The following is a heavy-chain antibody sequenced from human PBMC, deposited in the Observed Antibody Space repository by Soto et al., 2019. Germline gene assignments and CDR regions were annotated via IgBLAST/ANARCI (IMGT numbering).Heavy chain of an antibody. V-gene: IGHV3-7*01. D-gene: IGHD3-10*01. J-gene: IGHJ4*02. CDR1: GSTFCSYW. CDR3: ARDYGSGRYPHI. Sequence: GGSLRLSCVAAGSTFCSYWMCWVCKAPGKGLEWVANIKQDGSEKCYVDSVKGRFTISRDNAKNSLYLQMNSLRAEDTAVYNCARDYGSGRYPHIWGQGTLVTVSS. CDR2: IKQDGSEK.